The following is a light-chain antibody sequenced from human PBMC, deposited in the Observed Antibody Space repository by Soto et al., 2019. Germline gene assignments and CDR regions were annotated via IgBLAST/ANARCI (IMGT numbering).Light chain of an antibody. V-gene: IGKV1-9*01. CDR1: QDIAIY. J-gene: IGKJ4*01. Sequence: IQLTQSPSSLSASVGDRVNITCRASQDIAIYLAWYQKKPGEAPKLLIYAASTLYGGVPSRFSGSGSGTDFALTITSLQAEDFATYDCQQLRMYPSTFGGGTKVDIK. CDR2: AAS. CDR3: QQLRMYPST.